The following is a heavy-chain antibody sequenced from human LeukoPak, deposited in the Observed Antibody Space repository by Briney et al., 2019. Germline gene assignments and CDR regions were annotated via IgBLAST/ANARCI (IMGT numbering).Heavy chain of an antibody. V-gene: IGHV3-23*01. Sequence: GGSLRLSCAASGFTFSSYAMSWVRQAPGKELEWVSAISGSGGSTYYADSVKGRFTISRDNSKNTLYLQMNSLRAEDTAVYYVTILNYYYYYMDVWGKGTTVTVSS. D-gene: IGHD3-9*01. J-gene: IGHJ6*03. CDR2: ISGSGGST. CDR1: GFTFSSYA. CDR3: TILNYYYYYMDV.